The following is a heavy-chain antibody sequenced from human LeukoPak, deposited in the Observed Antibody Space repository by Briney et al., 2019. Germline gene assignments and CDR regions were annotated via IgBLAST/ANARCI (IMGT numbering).Heavy chain of an antibody. CDR1: GFTFSSYR. V-gene: IGHV3-30*02. Sequence: TGGSLRLSCAASGFTFSSYRMHWVHQAPGKGLEWVAFIRYDGSNKYYADSVKGRFTISRDNSKNTLYLQMNSLRAEDTAVYYCANGGVIGYCSRTSCYTPHFDYWGQGTLVTVSS. J-gene: IGHJ4*02. D-gene: IGHD2-2*02. CDR3: ANGGVIGYCSRTSCYTPHFDY. CDR2: IRYDGSNK.